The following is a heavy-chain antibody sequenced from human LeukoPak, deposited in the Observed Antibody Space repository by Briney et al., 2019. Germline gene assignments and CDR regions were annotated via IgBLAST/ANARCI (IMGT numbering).Heavy chain of an antibody. Sequence: GESLKISCKGSGYSFTSYWIGWVRQMPGKGLEWMGIIYPGDSDTRYSPSFQGQVTISADKSISTAYLQWSSLKASDTAMYYCARMCEGCPQIATVTTCYYGMDVWGQGTTVTVSS. CDR3: ARMCEGCPQIATVTTCYYGMDV. CDR2: IYPGDSDT. V-gene: IGHV5-51*01. J-gene: IGHJ6*02. CDR1: GYSFTSYW. D-gene: IGHD4-11*01.